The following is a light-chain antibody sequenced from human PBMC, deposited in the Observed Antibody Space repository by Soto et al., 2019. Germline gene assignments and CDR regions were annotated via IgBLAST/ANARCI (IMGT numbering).Light chain of an antibody. J-gene: IGKJ4*01. V-gene: IGKV1-27*01. Sequence: DIQMNQSPSSLYASLGDRVTITCRASQGIRVYLAWFQPKPGKVPKLLIYAASTLQSGVPSRFSGSGSGTDFTLTISSLQPEDVATYYCQKYNSAPLTFGGGTKVEIK. CDR2: AAS. CDR1: QGIRVY. CDR3: QKYNSAPLT.